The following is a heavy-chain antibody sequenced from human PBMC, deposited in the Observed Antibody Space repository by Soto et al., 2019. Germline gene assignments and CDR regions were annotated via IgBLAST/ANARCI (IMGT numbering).Heavy chain of an antibody. Sequence: SETLSLTCTVSGGSISSGGYYWSWIRQHPGKGLEWIGYIYYSGSTYYNPSLKSRVTISVDTSKNQFSLKLSSVTAADTAVYYCASLGDYGTGYYSYGMDVWGQGTTVTVSS. J-gene: IGHJ6*02. V-gene: IGHV4-31*03. CDR1: GGSISSGGYY. CDR2: IYYSGST. CDR3: ASLGDYGTGYYSYGMDV. D-gene: IGHD4-17*01.